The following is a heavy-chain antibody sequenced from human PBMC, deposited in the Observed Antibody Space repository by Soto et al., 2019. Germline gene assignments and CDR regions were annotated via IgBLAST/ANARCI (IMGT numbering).Heavy chain of an antibody. J-gene: IGHJ4*02. CDR2: IKSDGSST. V-gene: IGHV3-74*01. D-gene: IGHD3-9*01. Sequence: EVQLVESGGGLVQPGGSLRLSCAASGFLFNTYWMFWVRQAPRKGLLWVSRIKSDGSSTNYADSVNGRFTISRDNAKNTLYLQMTSLRAEDTAVYYCAIGGGDYNYLDYWGQGILVTVSS. CDR1: GFLFNTYW. CDR3: AIGGGDYNYLDY.